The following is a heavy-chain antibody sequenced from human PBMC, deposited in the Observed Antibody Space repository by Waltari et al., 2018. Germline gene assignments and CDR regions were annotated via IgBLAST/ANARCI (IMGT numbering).Heavy chain of an antibody. J-gene: IGHJ3*02. CDR2: IYSCGST. V-gene: IGHV3-23*03. Sequence: EVQLLESGGGLVQPGGSLRLSCAASGFTFSSYAMSWVRQAPGKGLEWVSVIYSCGSTYYADSVKGRFTISRDNSKNTLYLQMNSLRAEDTAVYYCAKDFALARSWAFDIWGQGTMVTVSS. D-gene: IGHD3-10*01. CDR1: GFTFSSYA. CDR3: AKDFALARSWAFDI.